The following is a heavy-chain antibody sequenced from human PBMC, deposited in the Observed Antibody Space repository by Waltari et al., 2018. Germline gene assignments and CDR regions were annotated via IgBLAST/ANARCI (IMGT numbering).Heavy chain of an antibody. D-gene: IGHD6-13*01. V-gene: IGHV4-39*07. Sequence: QLQLQASGPGLVTPSATLSLTCTVSVCSISSSSYSWRWIRQPPGKGLEWIGSIYYSGGTYYNPSLKSRVTISVDTSKNQFSLKLSSVTAADTAVYYCAAGPHSSSWAYWGQGTLVTVSS. CDR1: VCSISSSSYS. J-gene: IGHJ4*02. CDR2: IYYSGGT. CDR3: AAGPHSSSWAY.